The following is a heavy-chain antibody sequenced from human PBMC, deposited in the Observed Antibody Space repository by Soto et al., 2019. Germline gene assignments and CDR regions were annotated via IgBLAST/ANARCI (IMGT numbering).Heavy chain of an antibody. D-gene: IGHD5-18*01. Sequence: SETLSLTCAVYGGSFSGYYWSWIRQPPGKGLEWIGEINHSGSTNYNPSLKSRVTISVDTSKNQFSLKLSSVTAADTAVYYCARLGYSYGYGDYWGQGTLVTVSS. V-gene: IGHV4-34*01. J-gene: IGHJ4*02. CDR2: INHSGST. CDR3: ARLGYSYGYGDY. CDR1: GGSFSGYY.